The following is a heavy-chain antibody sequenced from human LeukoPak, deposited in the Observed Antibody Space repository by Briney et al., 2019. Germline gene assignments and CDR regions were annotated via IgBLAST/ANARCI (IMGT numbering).Heavy chain of an antibody. Sequence: QPGEFLRLSCAASGFTFSSYAMSWVRQAPGKGLEWVSSISGSDGSTYYADSVKGRFTISRDNSKNTLYLQMNSLRAEDTAVYYCAKDRYGSGIYYLDYWGQGTLVTVSS. CDR3: AKDRYGSGIYYLDY. CDR1: GFTFSSYA. J-gene: IGHJ4*02. V-gene: IGHV3-23*01. D-gene: IGHD3-10*01. CDR2: ISGSDGST.